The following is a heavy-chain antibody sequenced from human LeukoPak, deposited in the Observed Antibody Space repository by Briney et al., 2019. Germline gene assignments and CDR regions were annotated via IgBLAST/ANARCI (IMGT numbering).Heavy chain of an antibody. CDR2: ISYDGSNK. CDR3: AKDARYSSGWGYFDY. Sequence: GGSLRLSCAASGFTFSSYGMHWVRQAPGKGLEWVAVISYDGSNKYYADSVKGRFTISRDNSKNTLYLQMNSPRAEDTALYYCAKDARYSSGWGYFDYWGQGTLVTVSS. V-gene: IGHV3-30*18. D-gene: IGHD6-19*01. CDR1: GFTFSSYG. J-gene: IGHJ4*02.